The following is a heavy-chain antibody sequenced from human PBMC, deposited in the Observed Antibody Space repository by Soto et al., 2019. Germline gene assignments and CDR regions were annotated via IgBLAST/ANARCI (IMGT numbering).Heavy chain of an antibody. D-gene: IGHD4-17*01. CDR3: ARVSLTTVTALYYFDD. Sequence: SETLSLTCTVSGGSISSGGYYWSWIRQHPGKGLEWIGYIYYSGSTYYNPSLKSRVTISVDTSKNQFSLKLSSVTAADTAVYYCARVSLTTVTALYYFDDWGQGTLVTVSS. J-gene: IGHJ4*02. V-gene: IGHV4-31*03. CDR2: IYYSGST. CDR1: GGSISSGGYY.